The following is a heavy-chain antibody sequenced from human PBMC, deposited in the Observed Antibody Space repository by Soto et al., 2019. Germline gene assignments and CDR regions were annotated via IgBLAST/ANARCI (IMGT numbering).Heavy chain of an antibody. D-gene: IGHD3-3*01. Sequence: SETLSLTCTVSGGSIRNNYWSWIWQPPGKGLEWVGYIYYTGTSEYNPSLKSRVTISVDSSKNQFSLKLDSVTAADTAVYYCARLGGYYQAFDNWGQGTLVTVSS. CDR1: GGSIRNNY. V-gene: IGHV4-59*08. CDR3: ARLGGYYQAFDN. CDR2: IYYTGTS. J-gene: IGHJ4*02.